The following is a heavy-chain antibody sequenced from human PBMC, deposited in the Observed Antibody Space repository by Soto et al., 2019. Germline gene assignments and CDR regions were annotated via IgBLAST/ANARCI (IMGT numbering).Heavy chain of an antibody. CDR2: IYYSGST. V-gene: IGHV4-39*01. CDR1: GGSISSSSYY. Sequence: SETLSLTCTVSGGSISSSSYYWGWIRQPPGKGLEWIGSIYYSGSTYHNPSLKSRVTISVDTSKNQFSLKLSSVTAADTAVYYCARHIGFYYYGMDVWGQGTTVTAP. CDR3: ARHIGFYYYGMDV. D-gene: IGHD1-26*01. J-gene: IGHJ6*02.